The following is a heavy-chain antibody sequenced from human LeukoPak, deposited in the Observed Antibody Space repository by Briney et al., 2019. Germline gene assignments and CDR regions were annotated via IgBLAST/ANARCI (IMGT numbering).Heavy chain of an antibody. D-gene: IGHD6-19*01. V-gene: IGHV3-33*01. CDR1: GFTFSSYG. J-gene: IGHJ6*02. Sequence: GGSLRLSCAASGFTFSSYGMHWVRQAPGKGLEWVAVIWYDGSNKYYADSVKGRFTISRDNSKNTLYLQMNSLRAEDTAVYYCARDLHGRHCSGWYKVSRSYGKDVWGQGTTVTVSS. CDR3: ARDLHGRHCSGWYKVSRSYGKDV. CDR2: IWYDGSNK.